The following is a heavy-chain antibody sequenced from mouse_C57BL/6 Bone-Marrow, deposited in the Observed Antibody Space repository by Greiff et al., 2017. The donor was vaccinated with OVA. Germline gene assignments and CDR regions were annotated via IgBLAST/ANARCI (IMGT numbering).Heavy chain of an antibody. J-gene: IGHJ2*01. Sequence: QVQLKQPGAELVKPGASVKLSCKASGSTFTSYWMHWVKQRPGRGLEWIGRIDPNSGGTKYNEKFKSKATLTVDKPSSTAYMQLSSLTSEDSAVYYCARSRITTVVAPFDYWGQGTTLTVSS. CDR1: GSTFTSYW. V-gene: IGHV1-72*01. CDR2: IDPNSGGT. CDR3: ARSRITTVVAPFDY. D-gene: IGHD1-1*01.